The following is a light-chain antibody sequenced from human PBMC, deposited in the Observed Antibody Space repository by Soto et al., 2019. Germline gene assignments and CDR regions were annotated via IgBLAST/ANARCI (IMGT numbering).Light chain of an antibody. CDR3: AAWDDSLSGHVV. CDR1: SSNIGSNY. J-gene: IGLJ2*01. V-gene: IGLV1-47*02. Sequence: QSVLTQPPSASGTPGQRVTISCSGSSSNIGSNYVYWYQQLQGTAPKLLIYSNNQRPSGVPDRFSGSKSGTSASLAISGLRSEDEADYYCAAWDDSLSGHVVFGGGTKLTVL. CDR2: SNN.